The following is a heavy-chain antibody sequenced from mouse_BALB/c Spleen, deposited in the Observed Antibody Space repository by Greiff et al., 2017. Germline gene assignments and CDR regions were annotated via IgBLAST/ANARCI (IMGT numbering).Heavy chain of an antibody. D-gene: IGHD1-2*01. CDR2: ISDGGSYT. Sequence: EVQLVESGGGLVKPGGSLKLSCAASGFTFSDYYMYWVRQTPEKRLEWVATISDGGSYTYYPDSVKGRFTISRDNAKNNLYLQMSSLKSEDTAMYYCARGRRLGYAMDYWGQGTSVTVSS. J-gene: IGHJ4*01. CDR3: ARGRRLGYAMDY. V-gene: IGHV5-4*02. CDR1: GFTFSDYY.